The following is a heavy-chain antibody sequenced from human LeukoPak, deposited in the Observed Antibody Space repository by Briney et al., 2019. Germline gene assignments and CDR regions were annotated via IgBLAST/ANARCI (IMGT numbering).Heavy chain of an antibody. CDR3: ARGRLLSDY. V-gene: IGHV4-34*01. Sequence: PSETLSLTCAVYGGSFSGYYWSWIRQPPGKGLEWIGEINHSGSTNYNPPLKSRVTISVDTSKNQFSLKLSSVTAADTAVYYCARGRLLSDYWGQGTLVTVSS. CDR1: GGSFSGYY. J-gene: IGHJ4*02. D-gene: IGHD2-15*01. CDR2: INHSGST.